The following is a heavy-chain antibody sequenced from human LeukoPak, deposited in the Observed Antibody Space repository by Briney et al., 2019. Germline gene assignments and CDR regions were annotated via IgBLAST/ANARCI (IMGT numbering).Heavy chain of an antibody. V-gene: IGHV3-30-3*01. CDR1: GFTFSSYE. Sequence: PGGSLRLSCAASGFTFSSYEMNWVRQAPGKGLEWVAVISYDGSNKYYADSVKGRFTIFRDNSKNTLYLQMNSLRAEDTAVYYCARFDEGFDYWGQGTLVTVSS. D-gene: IGHD3-10*01. CDR2: ISYDGSNK. J-gene: IGHJ4*02. CDR3: ARFDEGFDY.